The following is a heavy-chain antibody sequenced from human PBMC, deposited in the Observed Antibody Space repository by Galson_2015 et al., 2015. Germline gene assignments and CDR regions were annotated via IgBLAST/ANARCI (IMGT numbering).Heavy chain of an antibody. D-gene: IGHD4-11*01. Sequence: SLRLSCAASGFTFSSYWMSWVRQAPGKGLEWVANIKQDGSEKYYVDSVKGRFTISRDNAKNSLYLQMNSLRAEDTAVYYCARDPVSPYYSNYAGKPGPYGWGQGTLVTVSS. V-gene: IGHV3-7*01. CDR2: IKQDGSEK. CDR3: ARDPVSPYYSNYAGKPGPYG. J-gene: IGHJ4*02. CDR1: GFTFSSYW.